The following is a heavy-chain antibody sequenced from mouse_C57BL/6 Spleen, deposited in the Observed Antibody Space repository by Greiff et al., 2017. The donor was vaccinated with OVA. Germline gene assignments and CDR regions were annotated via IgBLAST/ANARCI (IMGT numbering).Heavy chain of an antibody. Sequence: QVQLQQPGAELVKPGASVKLSCKASGYTFTSYWMHWVKQRPGQGLEWIGNINPSNGGTKYNEKFKSKATLTVDKSSSTAYMQLSSLTSEDSAVYYCERWGTTVVANDYWGQGTTLTVSS. CDR3: ERWGTTVVANDY. CDR1: GYTFTSYW. V-gene: IGHV1-53*01. D-gene: IGHD1-1*01. J-gene: IGHJ2*01. CDR2: INPSNGGT.